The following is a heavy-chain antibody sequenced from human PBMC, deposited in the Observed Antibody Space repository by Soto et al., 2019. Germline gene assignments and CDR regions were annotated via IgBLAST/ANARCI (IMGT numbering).Heavy chain of an antibody. CDR1: GGTFSSYG. V-gene: IGHV1-69*11. D-gene: IGHD3-22*01. CDR2: IIPILGTA. CDR3: ARHTRYDPSRYYYENNWFDP. J-gene: IGHJ5*02. Sequence: QVQLVQSGAEVKKPGSSVKVSCQASGGTFSSYGISWVRQAPGQGLEWMGMIIPILGTANYAQNFQGRGTMTADEAAMTASMEPRSLRSDDTAVYYCARHTRYDPSRYYYENNWFDPWAQGTLVTVSS.